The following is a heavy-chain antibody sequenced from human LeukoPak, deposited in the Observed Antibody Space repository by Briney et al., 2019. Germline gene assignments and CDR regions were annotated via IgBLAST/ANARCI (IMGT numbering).Heavy chain of an antibody. D-gene: IGHD3-10*01. V-gene: IGHV4-31*03. CDR2: IHHSGRS. CDR1: ADSLSSGGHY. J-gene: IGHJ4*02. Sequence: PSETLSLTCTVSADSLSSGGHYWAWIRQFPGKGLESIGFIHHSGRSRHNPSLKDRVAISVDTSRKQFALKLSSVTATDTAMYYCARGGNRFGGFYFDYWGQGIQVIVSS. CDR3: ARGGNRFGGFYFDY.